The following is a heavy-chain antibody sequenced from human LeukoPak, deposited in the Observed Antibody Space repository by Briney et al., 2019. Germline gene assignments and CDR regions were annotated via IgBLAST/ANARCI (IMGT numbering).Heavy chain of an antibody. CDR3: AKRLYLEELPGSFFDH. V-gene: IGHV3-23*01. CDR2: VSAGGIT. J-gene: IGHJ4*02. D-gene: IGHD1/OR15-1a*01. CDR1: GLTFDNYA. Sequence: PGWSLGLSCAASGLTFDNYAMSWVRQVPGKGLERVSAVSAGGITHYGDSVRGRFTVSRDNSRNTLYLEMDNLRVEDTALYYGAKRLYLEELPGSFFDHWGQGTLVTVSS.